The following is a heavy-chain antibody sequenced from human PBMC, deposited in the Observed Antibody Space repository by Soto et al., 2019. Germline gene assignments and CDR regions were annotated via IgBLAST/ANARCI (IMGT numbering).Heavy chain of an antibody. D-gene: IGHD4-17*01. CDR1: GFGFDEYG. CDR2: INRHGDST. V-gene: IGHV3-20*04. J-gene: IGHJ4*02. CDR3: ARDHRWGYEYGDYGDS. Sequence: EVYLVESGGGVVRPGGSLRLSCAASGFGFDEYGMSWVRQGPGKGLEWVSGINRHGDSTSYADSVKGRFTISRDNAQNSLYLQMNGLRAEDTAFYYCARDHRWGYEYGDYGDSWGQGTLVTVSS.